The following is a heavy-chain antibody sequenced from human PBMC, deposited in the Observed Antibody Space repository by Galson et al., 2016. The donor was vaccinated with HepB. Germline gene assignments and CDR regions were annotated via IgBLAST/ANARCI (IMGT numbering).Heavy chain of an antibody. CDR1: GFSISTYG. J-gene: IGHJ4*02. D-gene: IGHD3-22*01. CDR3: ANLFDTSGDDS. CDR2: TSYDGSDK. Sequence: SLRLSCAASGFSISTYGMHWVRQAPGKGLEWVAITSYDGSDKYYAASVKGRFTISRDNSKNTLYLQMVSLRPDDTAVYYCANLFDTSGDDSWGQGTLVTVSS. V-gene: IGHV3-30*18.